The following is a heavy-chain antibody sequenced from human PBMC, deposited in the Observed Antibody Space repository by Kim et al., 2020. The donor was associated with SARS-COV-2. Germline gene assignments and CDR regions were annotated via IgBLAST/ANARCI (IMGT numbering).Heavy chain of an antibody. J-gene: IGHJ4*02. CDR2: IDPSDSYT. CDR1: GYSFTSYW. CDR3: ARHGCSGGSCYLLLSFDY. Sequence: GASLKISCKGSGYSFTSYWISWVRQMPGKGLEWMGRIDPSDSYTNYSPSFQGHVTISADKSISTAYLQWSSLKASDTAMYYCARHGCSGGSCYLLLSFDYWGQGTLVTVSS. D-gene: IGHD2-15*01. V-gene: IGHV5-10-1*01.